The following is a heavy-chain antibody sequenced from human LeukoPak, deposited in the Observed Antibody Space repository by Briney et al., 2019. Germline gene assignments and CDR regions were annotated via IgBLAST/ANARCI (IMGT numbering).Heavy chain of an antibody. D-gene: IGHD5-12*01. CDR3: ARGLIGGYSGYREATFDP. J-gene: IGHJ5*02. Sequence: GGSLRLSCAASGFTFSSYWMHWVRQAPGKGLVWVSRINSDGSSTSYADSVKGRFTISRDNAKNTLYLQMNSLRAEDTAVYYCARGLIGGYSGYREATFDPWGQGTLVTVSS. V-gene: IGHV3-74*01. CDR2: INSDGSST. CDR1: GFTFSSYW.